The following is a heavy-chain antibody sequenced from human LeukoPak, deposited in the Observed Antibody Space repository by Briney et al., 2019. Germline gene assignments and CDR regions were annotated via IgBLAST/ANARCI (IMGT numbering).Heavy chain of an antibody. CDR1: GYTFTSYG. D-gene: IGHD3-3*01. Sequence: ASVKVSCKASGYTFTSYGISWVRQAPGQGLEWMGWISAYNGNTNYAQKLQGRGTMTTDTSTSTAYMELRSLRSDDTAVYYCARVGYYDFWSGYSAFDYWGQGTLVTVSS. V-gene: IGHV1-18*01. J-gene: IGHJ4*02. CDR3: ARVGYYDFWSGYSAFDY. CDR2: ISAYNGNT.